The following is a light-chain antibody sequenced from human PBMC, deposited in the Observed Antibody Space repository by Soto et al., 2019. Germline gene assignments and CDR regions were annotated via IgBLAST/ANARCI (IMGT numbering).Light chain of an antibody. J-gene: IGLJ1*01. CDR1: SSDVGAYNY. CDR3: CSFTSITTYV. Sequence: QSALSQPASVSGSLGHSITISCTGTSSDVGAYNYVSWYQQQPGKAPKLMISEVSNRPSGVSNRFSGSKSGNTASLIISGLQAEEEADYYCCSFTSITTYVFGTGTKVTVL. CDR2: EVS. V-gene: IGLV2-14*01.